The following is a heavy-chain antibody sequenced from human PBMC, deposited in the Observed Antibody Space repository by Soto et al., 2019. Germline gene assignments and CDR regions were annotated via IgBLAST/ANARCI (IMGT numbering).Heavy chain of an antibody. J-gene: IGHJ4*02. D-gene: IGHD6-6*01. CDR3: ARVRGMWGIAARRLFDY. V-gene: IGHV4-34*01. CDR1: GGSFSGYY. Sequence: SETLSLTCAVYGGSFSGYYWSWIRQPPGKGLEWIGEINHSGSTNYNPSLKSRVTISVDTSKNQFSLKLSSVTAADMAVYYCARVRGMWGIAARRLFDYWGQGTLVTVSS. CDR2: INHSGST.